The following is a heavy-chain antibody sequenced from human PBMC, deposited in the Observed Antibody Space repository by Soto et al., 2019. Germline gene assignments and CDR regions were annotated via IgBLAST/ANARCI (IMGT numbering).Heavy chain of an antibody. V-gene: IGHV3-23*01. Sequence: GGSLRLSCAASGFTFSSYAMSWVRQAPGKGLEWVAAISGSGGSTYYADSVKGRFTISRDNSKNTLYLQMNSLRAEDTAVYYCAKDRVKWLGFMDVWGQGTTVTVSS. CDR3: AKDRVKWLGFMDV. CDR1: GFTFSSYA. CDR2: ISGSGGST. D-gene: IGHD6-19*01. J-gene: IGHJ6*02.